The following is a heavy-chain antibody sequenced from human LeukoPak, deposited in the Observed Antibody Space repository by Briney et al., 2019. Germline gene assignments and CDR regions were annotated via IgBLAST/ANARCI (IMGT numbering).Heavy chain of an antibody. J-gene: IGHJ4*02. Sequence: GGSLRLSCAASGFTFSSYWMSWVRQAPGKGLEWEANIKQEGSEKYYVDSVKGRFPISRDNAKNSLYLQMNSLRAEDTAVYYCARYQKTYYYVSSGFRYFDCWGQGTLVTVSS. CDR3: ARYQKTYYYVSSGFRYFDC. CDR1: GFTFSSYW. V-gene: IGHV3-7*01. D-gene: IGHD3-22*01. CDR2: IKQEGSEK.